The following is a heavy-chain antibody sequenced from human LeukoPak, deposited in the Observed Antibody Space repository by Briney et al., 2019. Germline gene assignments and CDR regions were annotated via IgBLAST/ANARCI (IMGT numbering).Heavy chain of an antibody. Sequence: GGSLRLSCAASGFTFSNAWMSWVRQAPGKGLEWVSAISGSGGSTYYADSVKGRFTISRDNSKNTLYLQMNSLRAEDTAVYYCAKEQKLTFDYWGQGTLVTVSS. J-gene: IGHJ4*02. CDR3: AKEQKLTFDY. D-gene: IGHD4/OR15-4a*01. CDR2: ISGSGGST. CDR1: GFTFSNAW. V-gene: IGHV3-23*01.